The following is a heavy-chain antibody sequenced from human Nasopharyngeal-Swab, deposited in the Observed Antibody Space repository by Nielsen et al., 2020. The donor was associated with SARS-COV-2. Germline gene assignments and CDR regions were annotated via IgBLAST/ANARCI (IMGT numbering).Heavy chain of an antibody. V-gene: IGHV3-23*01. D-gene: IGHD4-23*01. CDR3: ARARAVVTPNWYFDL. Sequence: WIRQPPGKGLEWVSAISGSGGSTYYADSVKGRFTISRDNSKNTLYLQMNSLRAEDTAVYYCARARAVVTPNWYFDLWGRGTLVTVSS. CDR2: ISGSGGST. J-gene: IGHJ2*01.